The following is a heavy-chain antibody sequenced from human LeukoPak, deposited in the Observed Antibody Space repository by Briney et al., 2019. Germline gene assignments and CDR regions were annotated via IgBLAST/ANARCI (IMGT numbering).Heavy chain of an antibody. CDR1: GGSISSYY. D-gene: IGHD3-3*01. CDR2: IYYSGST. CDR3: ARHREWNWFDP. J-gene: IGHJ5*02. Sequence: SETLSLTCTVSGGSISSYYWSWLRQPPGRGVEGIRYIYYSGSTNYNPSLKSRVTISVDTSKNQFSLKLSSVTAADTAVYYCARHREWNWFDPWGQGTLVTVSS. V-gene: IGHV4-59*08.